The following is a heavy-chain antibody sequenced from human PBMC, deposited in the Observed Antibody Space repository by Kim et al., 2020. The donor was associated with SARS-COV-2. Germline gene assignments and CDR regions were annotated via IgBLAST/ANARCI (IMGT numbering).Heavy chain of an antibody. D-gene: IGHD3-10*01. Sequence: GESLKISCKGSGYSFTSYWIGWVRQMPGKGLEWMGIIYPGDSDTRYSPSFQGQVTISADKSISTAYLQWSSLKASDTAMYYCARHRLGYYYGSGSYGGYYYGMDVWSQGTTVTVSS. CDR1: GYSFTSYW. CDR3: ARHRLGYYYGSGSYGGYYYGMDV. J-gene: IGHJ6*02. V-gene: IGHV5-51*01. CDR2: IYPGDSDT.